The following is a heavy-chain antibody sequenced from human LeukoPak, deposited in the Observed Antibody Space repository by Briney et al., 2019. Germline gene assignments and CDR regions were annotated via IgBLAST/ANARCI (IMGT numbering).Heavy chain of an antibody. CDR3: ARGGNYAPFDY. CDR1: GFTFRNEE. Sequence: GGSLRLSCVVSGFTFRNEEMNWVRQAPGKGLEWIAYISNTGSPIHYRDSVKGRFTISRNNAQSSLFLQMNSLRPDDTAIYYCARGGNYAPFDYWGQGALVAVSS. CDR2: ISNTGSPI. V-gene: IGHV3-48*03. D-gene: IGHD1-26*01. J-gene: IGHJ4*02.